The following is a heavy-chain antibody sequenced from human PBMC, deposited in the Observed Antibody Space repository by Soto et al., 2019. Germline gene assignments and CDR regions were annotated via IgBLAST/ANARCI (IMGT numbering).Heavy chain of an antibody. Sequence: GGSLRLSCAASGFSFEEYEMNWVRQAPGQGLEWVSYINQYGKITYYADSVKGRFTVSRDDAKNSLFLQMDSLRAEDTALYYCVRAAWSDEGWDHWGQGILVTVSS. J-gene: IGHJ4*02. CDR2: INQYGKIT. D-gene: IGHD1-26*01. CDR3: VRAAWSDEGWDH. CDR1: GFSFEEYE. V-gene: IGHV3-48*03.